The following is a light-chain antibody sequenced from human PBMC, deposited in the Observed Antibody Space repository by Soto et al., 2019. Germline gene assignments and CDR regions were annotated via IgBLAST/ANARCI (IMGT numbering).Light chain of an antibody. J-gene: IGKJ5*01. V-gene: IGKV3-11*01. CDR3: QQYNNWPIT. Sequence: EIVLTQSPSTLSLSPGERATLYCRASQTVTCCLAWYQQIPGQAPRLLIYDASNRASGIPARFSGSGSGTDFTLTISSLQSEDFAVYFCQQYNNWPITFGQGTRLEI. CDR1: QTVTCC. CDR2: DAS.